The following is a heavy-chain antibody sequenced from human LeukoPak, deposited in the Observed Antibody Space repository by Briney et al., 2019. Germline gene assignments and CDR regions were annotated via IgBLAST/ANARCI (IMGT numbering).Heavy chain of an antibody. Sequence: GESLKISCKGSGYSFTSYWIGWVRQMPGKGLEWMGIIYPGDSDTRYSPSFQGQVTISADKSISTAYLQWSGLKASDTAMYYCARQTKPYYYYYGMDVWGKGTTVTVSS. D-gene: IGHD1-14*01. J-gene: IGHJ6*04. CDR1: GYSFTSYW. CDR3: ARQTKPYYYYYGMDV. CDR2: IYPGDSDT. V-gene: IGHV5-51*01.